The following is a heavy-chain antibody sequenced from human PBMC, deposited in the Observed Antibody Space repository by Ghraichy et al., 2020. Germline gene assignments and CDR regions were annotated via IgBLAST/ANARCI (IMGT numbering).Heavy chain of an antibody. J-gene: IGHJ6*02. CDR3: ASPMSGYPIYYYGMDV. CDR2: ISSSSSTI. V-gene: IGHV3-48*04. D-gene: IGHD3-3*01. Sequence: LSLTCAASGFTFSSYSMNWVRQAPGKGLEWVSYISSSSSTIYYADSVKGRFTISRDNAKNSLYLQMNSLRAEDTAVYYCASPMSGYPIYYYGMDVWGQGTTVTVSS. CDR1: GFTFSSYS.